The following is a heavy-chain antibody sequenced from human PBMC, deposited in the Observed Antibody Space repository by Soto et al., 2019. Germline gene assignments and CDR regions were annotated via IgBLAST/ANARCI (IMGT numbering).Heavy chain of an antibody. V-gene: IGHV4-31*03. CDR1: GGSISSGGYY. CDR3: ARGIRKYYDILTGYYGFDY. CDR2: IYYSGST. Sequence: QVQLQESGPGLVKPSQTLSLTCTVSGGSISSGGYYWSWIRQHPGKGLEWIGYIYYSGSTYYNPSLKSRVTISVDTSKNPFSLKLSSVTAADTAVYYCARGIRKYYDILTGYYGFDYWGQGTLVTVSS. J-gene: IGHJ4*02. D-gene: IGHD3-9*01.